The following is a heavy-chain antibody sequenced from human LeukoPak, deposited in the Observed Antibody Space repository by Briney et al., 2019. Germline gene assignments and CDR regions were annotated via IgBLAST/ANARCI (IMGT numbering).Heavy chain of an antibody. CDR1: GDTFSSYA. CDR2: IIPIFGTA. D-gene: IGHD1-26*01. J-gene: IGHJ3*02. V-gene: IGHV1-69*05. CDR3: ASGIVGATWGAFDI. Sequence: ASVKVSCKASGDTFSSYAISWVRQAPGQGLEWMGGIIPIFGTANYAQKFQGRVTITTDESTSTAYMELSSLRSEDTAVYYCASGIVGATWGAFDIWGQGTMVTVSS.